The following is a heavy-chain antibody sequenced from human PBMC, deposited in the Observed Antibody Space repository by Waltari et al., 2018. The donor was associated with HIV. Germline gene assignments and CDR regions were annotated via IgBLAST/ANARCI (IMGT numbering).Heavy chain of an antibody. CDR3: ARDTLNFYFGLDV. V-gene: IGHV3-48*02. Sequence: EEQLVEAGGGGVIKPGESLRPSWVGLGFPFGQYAMNWVRQAPGKGLEWIAYISSESTNIQYADSVKGRFTVSRDNAKESLYLQMNSLRDGDTAVYYCARDTLNFYFGLDVWGQGTTVTVSS. CDR1: GFPFGQYA. J-gene: IGHJ6*02. CDR2: ISSESTNI. D-gene: IGHD3-9*01.